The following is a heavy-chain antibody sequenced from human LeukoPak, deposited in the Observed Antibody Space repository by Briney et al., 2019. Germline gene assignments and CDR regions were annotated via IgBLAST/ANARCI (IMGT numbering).Heavy chain of an antibody. CDR2: ISSIGSTI. Sequence: GGSLRLSCAASGFTFSSYEMNWVRQAPGKGLEWVSYISSIGSTIYYADSVKGRFTISRDNAKNSLYLQMNSLRAEDTAVYYCARGRGDDDNFLGHGAYFDYWGQGTLVTVSS. V-gene: IGHV3-48*03. CDR3: ARGRGDDDNFLGHGAYFDY. CDR1: GFTFSSYE. D-gene: IGHD5-24*01. J-gene: IGHJ4*02.